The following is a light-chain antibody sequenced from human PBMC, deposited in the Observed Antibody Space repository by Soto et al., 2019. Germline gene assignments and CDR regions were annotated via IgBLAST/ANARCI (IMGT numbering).Light chain of an antibody. CDR2: SNN. Sequence: QPVLTHPPSASGTPGQRVTISCSGSSSNIGDNAVNWYQQLPGTAPKLLIYSNNQRPSGVPDRFSGSKSGTSASLAISGLQSEDEADYYCAAWDDSLNGYVFGTGTKVTVL. CDR3: AAWDDSLNGYV. CDR1: SSNIGDNA. J-gene: IGLJ1*01. V-gene: IGLV1-44*01.